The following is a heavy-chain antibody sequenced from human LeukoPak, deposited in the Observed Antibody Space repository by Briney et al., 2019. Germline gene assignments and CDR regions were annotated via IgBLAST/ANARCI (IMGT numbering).Heavy chain of an antibody. CDR3: ARGDSRQQLVLVY. CDR2: INHSGST. V-gene: IGHV4-34*01. Sequence: KPSETLSLTCAVYGGSFSGYYWSWIRQSPGKGLEWIGEINHSGSTNYSPSLKSRVTISVDTTKNQFSLKLSSVTAADTAVYYCARGDSRQQLVLVYWGQGTLVTVSS. J-gene: IGHJ4*02. CDR1: GGSFSGYY. D-gene: IGHD6-13*01.